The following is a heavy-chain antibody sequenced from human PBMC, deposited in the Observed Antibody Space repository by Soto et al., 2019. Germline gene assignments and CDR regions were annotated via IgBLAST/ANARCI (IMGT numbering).Heavy chain of an antibody. V-gene: IGHV3-21*01. J-gene: IGHJ4*02. Sequence: PGGSLRLSCAASGFTFSSYSMNWVRQAPGKGLEWVSSISSSSSYIYYADSVKGRFTISRDNAKNSLYLQMNSLRAEDTAVYYCARGGNFATPSSGWRTTFDYWGQGTLVTVSS. CDR2: ISSSSSYI. CDR1: GFTFSSYS. CDR3: ARGGNFATPSSGWRTTFDY. D-gene: IGHD6-19*01.